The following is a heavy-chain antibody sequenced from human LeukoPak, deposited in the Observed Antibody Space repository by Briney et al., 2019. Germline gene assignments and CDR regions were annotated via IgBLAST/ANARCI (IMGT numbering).Heavy chain of an antibody. Sequence: GGSLRLSCAASGFTFSSYGMHWVRQAPGKGLEWVAFIRYDGSNKYYADSVKGRFTISRDNSKNTLYLQMNSLRAEDTAVYYCAKDSYIMSETQSDYWGQGTLVTVSS. D-gene: IGHD5-18*01. V-gene: IGHV3-30*02. CDR2: IRYDGSNK. CDR1: GFTFSSYG. CDR3: AKDSYIMSETQSDY. J-gene: IGHJ4*02.